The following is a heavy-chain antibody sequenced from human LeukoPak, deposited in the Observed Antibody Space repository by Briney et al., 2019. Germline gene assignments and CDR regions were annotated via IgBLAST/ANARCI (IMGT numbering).Heavy chain of an antibody. CDR3: ATVVTGATPDY. J-gene: IGHJ4*02. D-gene: IGHD1-7*01. V-gene: IGHV3-48*04. CDR1: GFTFSSYS. Sequence: GGSLRLSCAASGFTFSSYSMNWVRQAPGKGLEWVSYISSSGSTIYYADSVKGRFTISRDNAKNSLYLQMNSLRAEDTAVYYCATVVTGATPDYWGQGTLVTVSS. CDR2: ISSSGSTI.